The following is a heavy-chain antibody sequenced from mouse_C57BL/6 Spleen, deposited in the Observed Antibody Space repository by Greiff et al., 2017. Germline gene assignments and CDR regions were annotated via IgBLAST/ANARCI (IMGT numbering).Heavy chain of an antibody. CDR2: INPYNGDT. Sequence: EVKLVESGPELVKPGDSVKISCKASGYSFTGYFMNWVMQSHGKSLEWIGRINPYNGDTFYNQKFKGKATLTVDKSSSTAHMELRSLTSEDSAVYYCARHEGFDYWGQGTTLTVSS. CDR1: GYSFTGYF. V-gene: IGHV1-20*01. CDR3: ARHEGFDY. J-gene: IGHJ2*01.